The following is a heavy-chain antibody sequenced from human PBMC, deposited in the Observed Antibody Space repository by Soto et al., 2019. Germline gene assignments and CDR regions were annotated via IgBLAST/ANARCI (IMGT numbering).Heavy chain of an antibody. J-gene: IGHJ4*02. CDR2: ISGSGGDT. D-gene: IGHD2-2*01. CDR3: AKLGSSSWSPHYYFDY. CDR1: GFTFNIYA. Sequence: GGSLRLSCAASGFTFNIYAMNWVRQAPGRRLEWVSGISGSGGDTYYGDSVKGRFAISRDNSKNTVYLQMNSLRAEDTALYYCAKLGSSSWSPHYYFDYWGQGTLVTVSS. V-gene: IGHV3-23*01.